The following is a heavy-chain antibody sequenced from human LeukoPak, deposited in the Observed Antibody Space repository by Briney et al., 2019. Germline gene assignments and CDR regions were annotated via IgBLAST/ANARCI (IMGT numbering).Heavy chain of an antibody. CDR3: ARPRYWSGGDCYNNFDY. J-gene: IGHJ4*02. D-gene: IGHD2-21*02. CDR2: IIPICATA. Sequence: HAASVTVSCKASGGTFSSYIISWVRQAPGQGLEWMGGIIPICATAKYAQKLQGRVTINADESTSTAYMELSSLRSEDAAVYYGARPRYWSGGDCYNNFDYWGQGTLVTVSS. V-gene: IGHV1-69*13. CDR1: GGTFSSYI.